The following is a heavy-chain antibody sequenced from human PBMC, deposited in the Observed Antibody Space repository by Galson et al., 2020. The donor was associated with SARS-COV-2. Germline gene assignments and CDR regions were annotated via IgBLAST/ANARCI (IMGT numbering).Heavy chain of an antibody. V-gene: IGHV4-39*01. Sequence: SDTLSLTCTVAGCAISTTSYFCGWVRQPPGKGLEWIGTIYYSETTYYNPSLRSRVTISVDTSTNQFSLKLNSVTAADTDVYYCAGRGGKVTTQNFDLWGRSTLVTVSS. J-gene: IGHJ2*01. CDR3: AGRGGKVTTQNFDL. CDR1: GCAISTTSYF. CDR2: IYYSETT. D-gene: IGHD4-4*01.